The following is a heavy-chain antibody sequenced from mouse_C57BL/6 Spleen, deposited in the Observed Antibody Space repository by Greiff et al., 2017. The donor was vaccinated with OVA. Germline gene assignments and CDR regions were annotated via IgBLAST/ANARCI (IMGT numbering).Heavy chain of an antibody. CDR3: ARGSSGYDYYAMDY. CDR2: IDPSDSYT. CDR1: GYTFTSYW. J-gene: IGHJ4*01. V-gene: IGHV1-59*01. D-gene: IGHD3-2*02. Sequence: QVQLQQPGAELVRPGTSVKLSCKASGYTFTSYWMHWVKQRPGQGLEWIGVIDPSDSYTNYNQKFKGKATLTVDTSSSTAYMQLSSLTSEDSAVYYCARGSSGYDYYAMDYWGQGTSVTVSS.